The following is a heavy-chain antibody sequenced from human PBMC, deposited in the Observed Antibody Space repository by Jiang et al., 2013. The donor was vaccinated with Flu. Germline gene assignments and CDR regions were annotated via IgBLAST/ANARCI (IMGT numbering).Heavy chain of an antibody. CDR3: ARGYYDSSGYPHGLFDY. CDR2: IYYSGST. Sequence: GSGLVKPSETLSLTCTVSGGSISSSSYYWGWIRQPPGKGLEWIGSIYYSGSTYYNPSLKSRVTISVDTSKNQFSLKLSSVTAADTAVYYCARGYYDSSGYPHGLFDYWGQGTLVTVSS. D-gene: IGHD3-22*01. J-gene: IGHJ4*02. V-gene: IGHV4-39*01. CDR1: GGSISSSSYY.